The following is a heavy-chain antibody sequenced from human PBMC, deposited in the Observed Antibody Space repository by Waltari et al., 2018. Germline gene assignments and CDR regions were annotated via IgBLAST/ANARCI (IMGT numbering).Heavy chain of an antibody. CDR1: GGALTKSA. V-gene: IGHV1-69*01. D-gene: IGHD5-12*01. J-gene: IGHJ4*02. Sequence: QVQLVQSGAEVKKPGSSVKVACKASGGALTKSAVGWVRQAPVQGLEWMGGIIPFSGTKFYAQEFLGRLTITADGPTHTVYMELSSLRSDDTATYYCARDPSSGFDQGHFDFWGQGSLVTVSS. CDR3: ARDPSSGFDQGHFDF. CDR2: IIPFSGTK.